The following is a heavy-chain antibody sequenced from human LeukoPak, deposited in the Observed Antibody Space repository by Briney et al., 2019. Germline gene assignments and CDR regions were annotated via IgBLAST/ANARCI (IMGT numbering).Heavy chain of an antibody. D-gene: IGHD3-22*01. J-gene: IGHJ4*02. CDR3: ARGLAPQYYYDSSGYYAPYFDY. V-gene: IGHV3-7*01. CDR2: IKQDGSEK. CDR1: GFTFSSYG. Sequence: GSLRLSCAVSGFTFSSYGMHWVRQAPGKGLEWVANIKQDGSEKYYVDSVKGRFTISRDNAKNSLYLQMNSLRAEDTAVYYCARGLAPQYYYDSSGYYAPYFDYWGQGTLVTVSS.